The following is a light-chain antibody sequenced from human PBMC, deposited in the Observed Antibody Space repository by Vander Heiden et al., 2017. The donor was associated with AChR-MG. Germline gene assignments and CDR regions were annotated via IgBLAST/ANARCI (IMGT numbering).Light chain of an antibody. CDR1: QSVFYSSNNKNY. Sequence: DIVMTQSPASLAVSLGERATINCKSSQSVFYSSNNKNYLAWYQQKPGQPPKLLIYWASTRESGVPDRFSGSGSGTDFTLTISSLQAEDVAVYYCQQDDSTPLTFGPGTKVDIK. V-gene: IGKV4-1*01. CDR2: WAS. CDR3: QQDDSTPLT. J-gene: IGKJ3*01.